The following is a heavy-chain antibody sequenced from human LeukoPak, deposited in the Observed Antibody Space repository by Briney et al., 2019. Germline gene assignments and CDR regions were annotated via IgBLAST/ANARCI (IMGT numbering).Heavy chain of an antibody. CDR1: GGTFSSYA. J-gene: IGHJ4*02. D-gene: IGHD3-3*01. CDR3: ARSGIPNYDFWSGPFDY. V-gene: IGHV1-69*05. CDR2: IIPIFGTA. Sequence: SVKVSCKASGGTFSSYAISWVRQAPGQELEWMGRIIPIFGTANYAQKFQGRVTITTDESTSTAYMELSSLRSEDTAVYYCARSGIPNYDFWSGPFDYWGQGTLVTVSS.